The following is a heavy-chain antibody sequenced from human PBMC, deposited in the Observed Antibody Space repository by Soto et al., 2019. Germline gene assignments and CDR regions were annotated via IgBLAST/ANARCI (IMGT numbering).Heavy chain of an antibody. V-gene: IGHV4-39*01. Sequence: PSATLSLTCTVSGGSISSSSYYWGWIRQPPGKGLEWIGSIYYSGSTYYNPSLKSRVTIYVDTSKNQFPLKLSSVTAADTAVYYCASVAYYEFWSGYYSYYYGMDVWGQGTTVTVSS. CDR3: ASVAYYEFWSGYYSYYYGMDV. CDR1: GGSISSSSYY. D-gene: IGHD3-3*01. J-gene: IGHJ6*02. CDR2: IYYSGST.